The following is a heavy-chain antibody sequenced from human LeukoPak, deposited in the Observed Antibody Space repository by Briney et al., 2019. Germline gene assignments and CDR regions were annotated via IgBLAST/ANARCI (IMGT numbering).Heavy chain of an antibody. CDR1: GFTVSSYY. CDR3: ARGLSGDPYYFDF. Sequence: GGSLRLSCAASGFTVSSYYMSWVRQAPGKGLEWVSVIYSGGSTYYADSVRGRFTISRDNSKNTLYLQMNSLRAEDTAVYYCARGLSGDPYYFDFWGQGTLVTVSS. J-gene: IGHJ4*02. V-gene: IGHV3-66*02. D-gene: IGHD7-27*01. CDR2: IYSGGST.